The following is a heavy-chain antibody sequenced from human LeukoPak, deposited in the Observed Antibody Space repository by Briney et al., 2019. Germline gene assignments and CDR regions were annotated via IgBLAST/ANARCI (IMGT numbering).Heavy chain of an antibody. Sequence: SETLSLTCTVSGGSISSYYWSWIRQPPGKGLEWIGYIYYSGSTNYKPSLKSRVTISVDTSKNQFSLKLSSVTAADTAVYYCASLARVVTAIDYWGQGTLVTVSS. CDR2: IYYSGST. J-gene: IGHJ4*02. D-gene: IGHD2-21*02. V-gene: IGHV4-59*12. CDR1: GGSISSYY. CDR3: ASLARVVTAIDY.